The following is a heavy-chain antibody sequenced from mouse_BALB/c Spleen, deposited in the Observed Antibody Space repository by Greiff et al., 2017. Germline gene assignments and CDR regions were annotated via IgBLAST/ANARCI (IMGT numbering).Heavy chain of an antibody. J-gene: IGHJ3*01. D-gene: IGHD2-3*01. CDR1: GFNIKDTY. CDR3: ASVDGYYSWFAY. Sequence: VQLKQSGAELVKPGASVKLSCTASGFNIKDTYMHWVKQRPEQGLEWIGRIDPANGNTKYDPKFQGKATITADTSSNTAYLQLSSLTSEDTAVYYCASVDGYYSWFAYWGQGTLVTVSA. V-gene: IGHV14-3*02. CDR2: IDPANGNT.